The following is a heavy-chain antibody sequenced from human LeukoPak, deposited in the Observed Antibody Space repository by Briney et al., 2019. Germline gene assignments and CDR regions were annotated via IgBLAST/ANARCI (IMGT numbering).Heavy chain of an antibody. CDR1: GLTFSTYS. Sequence: GDSLKLSCAASGLTFSTYSINWVRQAPGKGLEWVSSFVTSGTFIYYADSVKGRFTISRDNAKDSLYLQMNSLRAEDTAVYYCAKAYGYTPYYFDYWGQGTLVTVSS. CDR2: FVTSGTFI. CDR3: AKAYGYTPYYFDY. D-gene: IGHD5-18*01. J-gene: IGHJ4*02. V-gene: IGHV3-21*04.